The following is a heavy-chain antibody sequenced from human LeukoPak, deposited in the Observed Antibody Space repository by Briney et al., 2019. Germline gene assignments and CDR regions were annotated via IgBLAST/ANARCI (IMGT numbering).Heavy chain of an antibody. V-gene: IGHV3-48*01. D-gene: IGHD3-22*01. Sequence: PGGSLRLSCAASGFTFSSHSMNWVRQAPGKGLEWVSYISSSSSTIYYADSVKGRFTISRDNAKNSLYLQMHSLRAEDTAVYYCARGAYYYEDWGQGTLVTVSS. CDR2: ISSSSSTI. CDR1: GFTFSSHS. J-gene: IGHJ4*02. CDR3: ARGAYYYED.